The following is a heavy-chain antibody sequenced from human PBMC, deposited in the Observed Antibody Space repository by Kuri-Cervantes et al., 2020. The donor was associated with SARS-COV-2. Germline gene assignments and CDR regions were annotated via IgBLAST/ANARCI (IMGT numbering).Heavy chain of an antibody. CDR1: GFTFSSYW. CDR3: ASLSNSEWLPP. J-gene: IGHJ5*02. D-gene: IGHD3-3*01. CDR2: INSDGSST. V-gene: IGHV3-74*01. Sequence: GESLKISCAASGFTFSSYWMHWVRQAPGKGLVWVSRINSDGSSTSYADSVKGRFTISRDNAKNTLYLQMNSLSAEDTAVYYCASLSNSEWLPPWGQGTLVTVSS.